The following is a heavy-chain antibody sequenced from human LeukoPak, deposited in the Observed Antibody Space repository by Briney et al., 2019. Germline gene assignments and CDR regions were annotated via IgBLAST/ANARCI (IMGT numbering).Heavy chain of an antibody. J-gene: IGHJ4*02. Sequence: ASVKVSCKASAYPFTSYGITWXRXAPGQGXXWXGWINPYNGDTNYAXNVQGRVTLTTNTSTGTASMELRSLTSDDAAVYYCARVAEQKLQYYFDYWGQGSLVTVSS. CDR1: AYPFTSYG. D-gene: IGHD6-13*01. V-gene: IGHV1-18*01. CDR2: INPYNGDT. CDR3: ARVAEQKLQYYFDY.